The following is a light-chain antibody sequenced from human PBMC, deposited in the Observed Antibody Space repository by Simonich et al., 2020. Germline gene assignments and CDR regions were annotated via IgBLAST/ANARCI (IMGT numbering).Light chain of an antibody. CDR2: WSA. CDR1: QSVLYSSNNKNY. J-gene: IGKJ1*01. Sequence: DIVMTQSPDSLAVSLGERATINCKSSQSVLYSSNNKNYLAWYQQKPGQPPKLRIYWSATRESGVPNRFSGSGSGTDFTLTISSLQAEDVAVYYCQQYYSTPPWMFGQGTKVEIK. CDR3: QQYYSTPPWM. V-gene: IGKV4-1*01.